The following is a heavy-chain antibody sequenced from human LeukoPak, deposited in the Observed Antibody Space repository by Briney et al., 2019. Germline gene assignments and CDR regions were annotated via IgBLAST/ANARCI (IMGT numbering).Heavy chain of an antibody. J-gene: IGHJ4*02. CDR2: ISYDGTDK. D-gene: IGHD3-22*01. CDR3: AKNPQDFYGSSGYRPERY. Sequence: GGSLRLSCAASGFNFRSYGMQWVRQAPGKGLEWVTLISYDGTDKYYAASVRGRFTISRDNSKNTLYLQMNSLRPEDTGVYYCAKNPQDFYGSSGYRPERYWGQGTLVTVSS. CDR1: GFNFRSYG. V-gene: IGHV3-30*18.